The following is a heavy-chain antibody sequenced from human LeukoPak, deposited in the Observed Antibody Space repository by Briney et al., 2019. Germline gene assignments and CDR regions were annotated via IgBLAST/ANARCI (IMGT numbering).Heavy chain of an antibody. V-gene: IGHV3-48*02. Sequence: GGSLRLSCVASGFTFSSYSMNWVRQAPGKGLEWVSYITSSGSTIYYADSVKGRFTISRDNAKNSLYLQMNSLRDEDTAVYYCARGERDYYGSGSYSNWFDPWGQGTLVTVSS. D-gene: IGHD3-10*01. CDR2: ITSSGSTI. CDR3: ARGERDYYGSGSYSNWFDP. J-gene: IGHJ5*02. CDR1: GFTFSSYS.